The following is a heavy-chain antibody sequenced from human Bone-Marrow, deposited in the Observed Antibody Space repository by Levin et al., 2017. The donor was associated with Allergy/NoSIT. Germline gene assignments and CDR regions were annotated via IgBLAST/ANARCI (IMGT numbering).Heavy chain of an antibody. CDR3: ARQYGYYYYYLDV. CDR1: GFTFGSFW. CDR2: IKDDGSET. V-gene: IGHV3-7*03. J-gene: IGHJ6*03. D-gene: IGHD3-16*01. Sequence: GGSLRLSCSASGFTFGSFWMNWVRQAPGKGLEWVATIKDDGSETFYGDSVKGRFSISRDNVENSVSLHMNSLRAEDTAVYYCARQYGYYYYYLDVWGKGTTVAVSS.